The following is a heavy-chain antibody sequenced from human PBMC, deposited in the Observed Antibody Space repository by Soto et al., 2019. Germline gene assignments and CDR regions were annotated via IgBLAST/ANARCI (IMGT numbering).Heavy chain of an antibody. V-gene: IGHV4-31*03. Sequence: QVQLQESGPGLVKPSQTLSLTCTVSGGSINSGGYYWNWIRQHPGKGLEWIGYIYYSGSTYYNPSLKSRFTISVDTCKNLFSLELSSLTAADTAVYYCARELRHGRGEAGAFDIWGQGTMVTVSS. J-gene: IGHJ3*02. D-gene: IGHD3-10*01. CDR1: GGSINSGGYY. CDR2: IYYSGST. CDR3: ARELRHGRGEAGAFDI.